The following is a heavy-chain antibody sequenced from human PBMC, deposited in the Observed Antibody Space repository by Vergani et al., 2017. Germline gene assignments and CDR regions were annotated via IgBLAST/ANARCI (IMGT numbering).Heavy chain of an antibody. CDR3: ASKPTGTSWYSVKYYFDF. V-gene: IGHV4-30-4*08. CDR2: IYYSGST. J-gene: IGHJ4*02. Sequence: QVQLQESGPGLVKPSQTLSLTCSVSGASISSGGYYWSWIRQPPGKGLEWLGYIYYSGSTYYNPSLKSRLTMSVDTSKNQFSLELSSVTASDTAMYYCASKPTGTSWYSVKYYFDFWGQGTLVAVSS. CDR1: GASISSGGYY. D-gene: IGHD6-13*01.